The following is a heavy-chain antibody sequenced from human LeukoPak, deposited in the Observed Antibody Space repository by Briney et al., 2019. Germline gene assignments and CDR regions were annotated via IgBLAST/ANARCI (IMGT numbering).Heavy chain of an antibody. V-gene: IGHV1-8*01. CDR1: GYTFTSYD. CDR2: MNPNSGNT. Sequence: ASVTVSCKASGYTFTSYDINWVRQATGQGLEGMGWMNPNSGNTGYAHKFQGRITMTRNTSITTAYMELSSLISEDTAVYYCARGGGSSFPGDYWGQGTLVTVSS. D-gene: IGHD6-13*01. CDR3: ARGGGSSFPGDY. J-gene: IGHJ4*02.